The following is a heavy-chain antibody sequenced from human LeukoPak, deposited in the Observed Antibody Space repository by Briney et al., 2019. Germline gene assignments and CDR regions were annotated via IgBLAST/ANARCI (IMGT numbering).Heavy chain of an antibody. CDR1: GYTFTGYY. CDR3: ARETTTYCSGGSCYRNYMDV. J-gene: IGHJ6*03. V-gene: IGHV1-2*06. Sequence: ASVKVSCKASGYTFTGYYMHWVRQAPGQGLEWMGRINPNSGGTNYAQKFQGRVTMTRDTSISTAYVELSRLRSDDTAVYYCARETTTYCSGGSCYRNYMDVWGKGTTVTVSS. D-gene: IGHD2-15*01. CDR2: INPNSGGT.